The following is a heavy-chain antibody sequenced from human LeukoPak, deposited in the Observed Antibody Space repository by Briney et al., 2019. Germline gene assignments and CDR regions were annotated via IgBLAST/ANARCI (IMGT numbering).Heavy chain of an antibody. CDR1: GGSISPLY. CDR2: IYYSGST. V-gene: IGHV4-59*11. D-gene: IGHD3-10*01. CDR3: ARGGVAAKYYFDF. J-gene: IGHJ4*02. Sequence: SETLSLTCTVSGGSISPLYWSWIRQPPGKGLEFIGYIYYSGSTNFNPSPKSRVTLSVDTSKNQISLKLNSVTAADTAVYYCARGGVAAKYYFDFWGQGTLVTVSS.